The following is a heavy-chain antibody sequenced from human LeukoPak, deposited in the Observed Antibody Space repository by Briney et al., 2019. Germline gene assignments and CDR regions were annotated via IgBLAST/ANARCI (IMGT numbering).Heavy chain of an antibody. Sequence: SVKVSCKASGGTFSSYAISWVRQAPGQGLEWMGGIIPIFGTANYAQKFQGRVTITADESTSTAYMELSSLRSEDTAVYYCARQVRRPYYYYYMDVWGKGTTVTVSS. V-gene: IGHV1-69*13. J-gene: IGHJ6*03. CDR1: GGTFSSYA. CDR3: ARQVRRPYYYYYMDV. D-gene: IGHD4/OR15-4a*01. CDR2: IIPIFGTA.